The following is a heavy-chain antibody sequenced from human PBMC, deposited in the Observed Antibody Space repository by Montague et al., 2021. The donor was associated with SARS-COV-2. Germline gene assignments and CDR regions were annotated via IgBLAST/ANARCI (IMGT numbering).Heavy chain of an antibody. CDR2: IYHSGRT. V-gene: IGHV4-4*02. J-gene: IGHJ4*02. D-gene: IGHD5-24*01. CDR1: GGSISSSNW. CDR3: AVQELAYFDY. Sequence: SETLSLTCAVSGGSISSSNWWSWVRQPPGKGLEWIGEIYHSGRTNYNPSLKSRVTISVDESTGQLSLKLRSVTAADTAVYYCAVQELAYFDYWGQGTLVTVSS.